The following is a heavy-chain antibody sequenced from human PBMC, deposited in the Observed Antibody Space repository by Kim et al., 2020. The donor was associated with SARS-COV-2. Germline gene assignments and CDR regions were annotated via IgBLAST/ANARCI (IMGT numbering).Heavy chain of an antibody. CDR3: ARVLSGSYYVDYYYYYGMDV. V-gene: IGHV7-4-1*02. Sequence: ASVKVSCKASGYTFTSYAMNWVRQAPGQGLEWMGWINTNTGNPTYAQGFTGRFVFSLDTSVSTAYLQISSLKAEDTAVYYCARVLSGSYYVDYYYYYGMDVWGQGTTVTVSS. D-gene: IGHD1-26*01. J-gene: IGHJ6*02. CDR2: INTNTGNP. CDR1: GYTFTSYA.